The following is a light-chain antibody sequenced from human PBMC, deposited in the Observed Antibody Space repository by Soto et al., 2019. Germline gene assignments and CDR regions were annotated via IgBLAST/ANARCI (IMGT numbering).Light chain of an antibody. CDR1: QSISSY. CDR2: AAS. Sequence: DIQMTQSPSSLSASVGDRVTITCRASQSISSYLNWYQQKPGKAPKLLIYAASSLQSGVPSRFSGSGSRTDFTLTISSLQPEDFATYYCQQKGTFGQGTTLEIK. V-gene: IGKV1-39*01. J-gene: IGKJ2*01. CDR3: QQKGT.